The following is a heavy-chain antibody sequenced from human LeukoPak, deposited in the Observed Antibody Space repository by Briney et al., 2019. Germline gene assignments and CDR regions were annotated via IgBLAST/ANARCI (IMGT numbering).Heavy chain of an antibody. J-gene: IGHJ4*02. V-gene: IGHV1-46*01. CDR2: INPSGGST. D-gene: IGHD6-19*01. CDR3: ARQGGYSSAIGMGY. CDR1: GYTFTNHY. Sequence: ASVKVSCKASGYTFTNHYMYWVRQAPGQGLEWMGIINPSGGSTSYAQKFQGRVTMTRDTPTRTVYMEVSSLRSEDTAVYYCARQGGYSSAIGMGYWGQGTLVTVSS.